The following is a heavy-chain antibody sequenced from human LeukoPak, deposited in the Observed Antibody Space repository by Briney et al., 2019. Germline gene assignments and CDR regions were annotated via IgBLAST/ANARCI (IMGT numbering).Heavy chain of an antibody. CDR3: ARDLDYGDYVTRSDAFDI. CDR2: IKQDGSEK. J-gene: IGHJ3*02. Sequence: GGSLRLSCAASGFTFSSYWMSWVRQAPGKGLEWVANIKQDGSEKYYVDSVKGRFTISRDNAKNSLYLQMTSLRAEDTAVYYCARDLDYGDYVTRSDAFDIWGQGTMVTVSS. D-gene: IGHD4-17*01. CDR1: GFTFSSYW. V-gene: IGHV3-7*01.